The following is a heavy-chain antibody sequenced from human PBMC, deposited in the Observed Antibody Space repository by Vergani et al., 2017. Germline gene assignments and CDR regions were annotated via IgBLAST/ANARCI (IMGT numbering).Heavy chain of an antibody. Sequence: QVQLQESGPGLVKPSQTLSLTCSVSGGSISSVNYYWTWIRQHPGKGLEWIGYIYYSGSTYYNPSLKSRVIISVDTSKNQFSLKLSSVTAADTAVYYCARCLVPAAHFDSWGQGTLVTVSS. V-gene: IGHV4-31*03. CDR3: ARCLVPAAHFDS. D-gene: IGHD2-2*01. J-gene: IGHJ4*02. CDR2: IYYSGST. CDR1: GGSISSVNYY.